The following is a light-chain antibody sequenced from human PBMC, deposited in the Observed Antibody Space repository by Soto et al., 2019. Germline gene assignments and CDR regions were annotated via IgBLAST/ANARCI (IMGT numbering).Light chain of an antibody. V-gene: IGKV3-20*01. CDR2: GAS. CDR3: QRSATSPWT. CDR1: LSISSSY. Sequence: EIVLTQSPGTLSLSPGERATLSCRASLSISSSYLAWLQQKPGQAPRLLIYGASSRATGIPDRFSGSGSGKDFTLTISRLEPEDFAVDYCQRSATSPWTFGQRTKVEIK. J-gene: IGKJ1*01.